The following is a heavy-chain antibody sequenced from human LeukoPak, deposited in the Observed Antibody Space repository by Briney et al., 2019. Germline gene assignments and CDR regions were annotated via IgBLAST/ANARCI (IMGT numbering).Heavy chain of an antibody. V-gene: IGHV1-18*01. D-gene: IGHD3-22*01. CDR3: ARGIYDSSNFEYFQH. J-gene: IGHJ1*01. CDR2: ISVYNGNT. Sequence: ASVKVSCKASGYTFNNYGITWVRQAPGQGLEWMGWISVYNGNTNYVQKLQGRLAMTTDTSTSTAYMELRSLRSDDTAVYYCARGIYDSSNFEYFQHWGQGTLVTVSS. CDR1: GYTFNNYG.